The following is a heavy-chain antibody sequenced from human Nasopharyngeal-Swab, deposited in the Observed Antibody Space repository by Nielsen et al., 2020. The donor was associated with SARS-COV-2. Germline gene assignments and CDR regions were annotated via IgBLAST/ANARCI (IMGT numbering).Heavy chain of an antibody. CDR2: IKEDGSHP. D-gene: IGHD5-18*01. J-gene: IGHJ4*02. CDR1: GFTFGGYW. CDR3: ATWMTAHFDY. Sequence: GESLKISCAASGFTFGGYWMHWVRQAPGKGLVWVSRIKEDGSHPIYADSVKGRFTISRDNAKSTVYLQMNSLGAEDTAVYYCATWMTAHFDYWGQGTLVT. V-gene: IGHV3-74*01.